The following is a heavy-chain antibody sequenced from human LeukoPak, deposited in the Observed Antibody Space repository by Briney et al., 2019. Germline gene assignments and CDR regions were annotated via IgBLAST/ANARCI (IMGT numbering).Heavy chain of an antibody. D-gene: IGHD6-13*01. CDR2: INHNGNVN. CDR3: ARERVSSSWYFDY. J-gene: IGHJ4*02. V-gene: IGHV3-7*03. Sequence: GGSLRLSCAASGFTFSSYWMNWARQAPGKGLEWVASINHNGNVNYYVDSVKGRFTISRDNAKNSLYLQMSNLRAEDTAVYYCARERVSSSWYFDYWGQGTLVTVSS. CDR1: GFTFSSYW.